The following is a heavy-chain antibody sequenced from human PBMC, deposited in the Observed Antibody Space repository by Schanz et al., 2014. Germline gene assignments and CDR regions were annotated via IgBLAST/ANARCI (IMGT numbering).Heavy chain of an antibody. V-gene: IGHV3-64*01. J-gene: IGHJ4*02. Sequence: EVQLVESGGGLVQPGGSLRLSCAAPGFTLSNYAMHWVRQTPDKGLEWVSGLSANGDSTFYSSSVKGRFTITRDISKNTLYLQMGSLRAEDVAVYCCARRSWVSAHYDSWGQGTLVTVSS. D-gene: IGHD3-16*01. CDR1: GFTLSNYA. CDR2: LSANGDST. CDR3: ARRSWVSAHYDS.